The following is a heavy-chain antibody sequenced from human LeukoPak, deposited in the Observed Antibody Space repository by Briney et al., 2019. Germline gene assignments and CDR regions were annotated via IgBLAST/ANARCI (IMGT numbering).Heavy chain of an antibody. J-gene: IGHJ3*02. D-gene: IGHD7-27*01. CDR2: INPSGGST. Sequence: ASVKVSCKASGYTFTNYYMHWVRQAPGQGLEWMGIINPSGGSTSYAQNFQGRLTLTRDTSASTVSMELSSLRSEDTAVYYCARAWVISRLGDAFDIWGQGTMVTVSS. CDR1: GYTFTNYY. CDR3: ARAWVISRLGDAFDI. V-gene: IGHV1-46*01.